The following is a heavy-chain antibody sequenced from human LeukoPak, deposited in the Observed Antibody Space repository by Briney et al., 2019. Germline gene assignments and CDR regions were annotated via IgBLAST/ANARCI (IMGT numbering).Heavy chain of an antibody. D-gene: IGHD5-24*01. CDR2: ISSTGVTI. Sequence: GGSLRLSCAASGFTFSSYEMNWVRQAPGKGLEWVSYISSTGVTIYYADSVKGRFTISRDNAKNSLYLQMNSLRAEDTALYYCARVPPSASLRWLQFDYFDYWGQGTLVTVSS. J-gene: IGHJ4*02. CDR1: GFTFSSYE. V-gene: IGHV3-48*03. CDR3: ARVPPSASLRWLQFDYFDY.